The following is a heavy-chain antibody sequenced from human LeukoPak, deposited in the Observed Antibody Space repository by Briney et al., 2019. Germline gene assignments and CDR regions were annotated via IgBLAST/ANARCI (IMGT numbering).Heavy chain of an antibody. V-gene: IGHV3-23*01. D-gene: IGHD5-24*01. CDR3: AKATRDGYNIFDY. J-gene: IGHJ4*02. Sequence: GGSLRLSCAASGFTFSSYAMSWGRQAPGKGLEWVSAISGSGGSTYYADSVKGRFPISRENSKTTLYLQMNRLRAADTDVYYCAKATRDGYNIFDYWGQGNLVTVSS. CDR2: ISGSGGST. CDR1: GFTFSSYA.